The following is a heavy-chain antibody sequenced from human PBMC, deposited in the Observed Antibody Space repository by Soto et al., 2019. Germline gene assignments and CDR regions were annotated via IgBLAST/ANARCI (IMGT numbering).Heavy chain of an antibody. CDR1: GFTFSSYA. Sequence: EVQLLESGGGLVQPGGSLRLSCAASGFTFSSYAMSWVRQAPGKGLEWVSAIRGSGGSTYYADSVKGRFTISRDNSKNALYLQLNGLRAEDTAVYYCAKALRLGIFGVVIMADAFVFWGQGKMVTVSS. J-gene: IGHJ3*01. V-gene: IGHV3-23*01. D-gene: IGHD3-3*01. CDR2: IRGSGGST. CDR3: AKALRLGIFGVVIMADAFVF.